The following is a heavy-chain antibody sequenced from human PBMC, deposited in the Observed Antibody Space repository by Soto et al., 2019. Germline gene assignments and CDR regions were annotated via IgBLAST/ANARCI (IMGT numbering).Heavy chain of an antibody. Sequence: QVQLVESGGGVVLPGRSLRLSCAASGFTFSIYGMHWVRQAPGKGLEWVAVIWHDESNKYYADSVKGRFTISRDTSKNMLYLQMNSLRVEDTAVYYCARDLEMAALDYWGQGTLVTVSS. CDR3: ARDLEMAALDY. CDR2: IWHDESNK. D-gene: IGHD6-19*01. J-gene: IGHJ4*02. CDR1: GFTFSIYG. V-gene: IGHV3-33*01.